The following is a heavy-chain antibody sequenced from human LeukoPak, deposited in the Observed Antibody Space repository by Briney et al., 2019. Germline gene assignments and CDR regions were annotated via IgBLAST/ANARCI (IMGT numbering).Heavy chain of an antibody. V-gene: IGHV1-18*01. D-gene: IGHD1-20*01. Sequence: ASVKVSCKASGYTFTSYGISWVRQAPGQGLEWMGWISAYNGNTNYAQKLQGRVTMTTDTSTSTAYMELRSLRSDDTAVYYCARAALNWNDGVNYDWGQGILVTVSS. CDR2: ISAYNGNT. CDR1: GYTFTSYG. CDR3: ARAALNWNDGVNYD. J-gene: IGHJ4*02.